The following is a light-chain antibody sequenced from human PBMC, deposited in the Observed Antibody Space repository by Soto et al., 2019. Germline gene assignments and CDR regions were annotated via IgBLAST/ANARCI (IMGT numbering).Light chain of an antibody. CDR3: QHYNRNSAT. V-gene: IGKV1-5*03. J-gene: IGKJ1*01. CDR1: QSITPW. CDR2: QAS. Sequence: DIQMTQSPSTLSGSVGDRVTITYRASQSITPWLAWYQQKPGKVPKLLIYQASSLESGVPLSFSGSASGTEFTLTINSLQPDDFATYYCQHYNRNSATFGQGTKVDIK.